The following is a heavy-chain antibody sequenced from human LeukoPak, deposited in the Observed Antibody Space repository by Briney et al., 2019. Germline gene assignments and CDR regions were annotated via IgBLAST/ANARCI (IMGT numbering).Heavy chain of an antibody. D-gene: IGHD4-23*01. CDR3: ARAADYGGNPNAFDI. J-gene: IGHJ3*02. V-gene: IGHV4-34*01. Sequence: SETLSLTCAVYGGSFSGYYWSWIRQPPGKGLEWIGEINHSGSTNYSPSLKSRVTISVDTSKNQFSLKLSSVTAADTAVYYCARAADYGGNPNAFDIWGQGTMVTVSS. CDR2: INHSGST. CDR1: GGSFSGYY.